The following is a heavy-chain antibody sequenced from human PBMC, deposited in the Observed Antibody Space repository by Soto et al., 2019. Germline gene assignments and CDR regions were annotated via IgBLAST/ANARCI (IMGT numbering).Heavy chain of an antibody. J-gene: IGHJ4*02. V-gene: IGHV1-3*01. Sequence: ASVKVSCKASGYTFTNYAMHWVRQAPGQRLEWMGWINAGNGNTKYSQKFQGRVTVTSDTSASTAYMELSSLRSEDTAVYYCARVSGYYFLDYWGQGTLVTVSS. CDR1: GYTFTNYA. CDR3: ARVSGYYFLDY. D-gene: IGHD5-12*01. CDR2: INAGNGNT.